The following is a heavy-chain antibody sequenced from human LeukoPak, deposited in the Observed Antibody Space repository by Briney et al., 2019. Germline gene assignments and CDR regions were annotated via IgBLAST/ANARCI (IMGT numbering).Heavy chain of an antibody. D-gene: IGHD2-8*02. CDR3: ARDPRYCTGGVCSSDAFDI. J-gene: IGHJ3*02. CDR1: GGSITSYY. CDR2: IHTSGST. V-gene: IGHV4-4*07. Sequence: PSETLSLTCTVSGGSITSYYWSYIRQPAGKGLEWIGRIHTSGSTNYNPSLKSRVTMSVDTSKNQFSLKLSSVTAADTAVYYCARDPRYCTGGVCSSDAFDIWGQGTMVTVSS.